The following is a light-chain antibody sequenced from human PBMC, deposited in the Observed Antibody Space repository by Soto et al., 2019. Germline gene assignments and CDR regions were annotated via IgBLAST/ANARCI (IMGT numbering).Light chain of an antibody. Sequence: DIQMTQSPSSLSASVGDRVTITCRASQSISSYLNWYQQKPGKAPKLLIYAASSLQSGVPSRFSASGSGTDFTLTISSLQPEDFATYYCQQSYSNRWTFGQGTKVEIK. CDR3: QQSYSNRWT. J-gene: IGKJ1*01. CDR2: AAS. V-gene: IGKV1-39*01. CDR1: QSISSY.